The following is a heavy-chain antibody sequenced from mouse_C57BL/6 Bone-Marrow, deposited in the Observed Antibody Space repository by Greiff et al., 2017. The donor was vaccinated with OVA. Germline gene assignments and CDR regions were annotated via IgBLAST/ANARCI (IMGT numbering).Heavy chain of an antibody. J-gene: IGHJ1*03. CDR1: GYTFTSYW. CDR3: ASDGYGAYWYFDV. Sequence: VQLQQPGAELVKPGASVKLSCKASGYTFTSYWMQWVKQRPGQGLEWIGEIDPSDSYTNYNQKFKGKATLTVDTSSSTAYMQLSSLTSEDSAVYYWASDGYGAYWYFDVWGTGTTVTVSS. V-gene: IGHV1-50*01. D-gene: IGHD2-3*01. CDR2: IDPSDSYT.